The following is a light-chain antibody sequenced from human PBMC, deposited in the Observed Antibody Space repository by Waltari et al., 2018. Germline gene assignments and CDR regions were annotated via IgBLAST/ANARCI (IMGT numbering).Light chain of an antibody. CDR1: SSDVGGYNY. V-gene: IGLV2-14*03. CDR2: DVS. Sequence: QSALTQPASVSGSPGQSITISCTGTSSDVGGYNYVSWYQQHPGNAPKLMIYDVSNRPSGVSNRFPGSKSGNTASLTISGLQAEDEADYYCSSYTSSTVVFGGGTKLTVL. J-gene: IGLJ2*01. CDR3: SSYTSSTVV.